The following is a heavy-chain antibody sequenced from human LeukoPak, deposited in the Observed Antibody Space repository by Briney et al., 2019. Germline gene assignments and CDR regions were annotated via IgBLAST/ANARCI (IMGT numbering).Heavy chain of an antibody. V-gene: IGHV3-74*01. CDR3: ARRIQGMAPYYFDY. CDR2: INSDGGST. D-gene: IGHD5-24*01. Sequence: GVSLRLSCTASGFTFSSYWMHWVRQAPGKGLVWVSRINSDGGSTSYADSVKGRFTISRDNAKNTLYLQMNSLRAEDTAVYYCARRIQGMAPYYFDYWGQGTLATVSS. CDR1: GFTFSSYW. J-gene: IGHJ4*02.